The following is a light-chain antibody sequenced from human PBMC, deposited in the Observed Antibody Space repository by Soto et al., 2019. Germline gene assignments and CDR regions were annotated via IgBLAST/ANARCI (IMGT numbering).Light chain of an antibody. Sequence: QSALTQPPSASGSRGHSVTISCTGTSSDVGGYNYVSWHQQHPGKAPKLTIYGVSKRPSGVPDRFSGSKSGIRASLTVSGPQADDEADYYCSSYAGRNLWVFGGGTKLTVL. CDR3: SSYAGRNLWV. V-gene: IGLV2-8*01. CDR2: GVS. CDR1: SSDVGGYNY. J-gene: IGLJ3*02.